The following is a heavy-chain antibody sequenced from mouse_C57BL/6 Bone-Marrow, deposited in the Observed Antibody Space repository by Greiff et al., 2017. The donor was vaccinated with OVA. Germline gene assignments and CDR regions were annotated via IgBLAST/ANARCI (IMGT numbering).Heavy chain of an antibody. Sequence: DVMLVESGGGLVKPGGSLKLSCAASGFTFSDYGMHWVRQAPEKGLEWVAYISSGSSTIYYADTVKGRFTISRDNAKNTLFLQMTSLRSEDTAMYYCARGCLLSWFAYWGQGTLVTVSA. CDR1: GFTFSDYG. J-gene: IGHJ3*01. V-gene: IGHV5-17*01. CDR2: ISSGSSTI. CDR3: ARGCLLSWFAY. D-gene: IGHD1-1*01.